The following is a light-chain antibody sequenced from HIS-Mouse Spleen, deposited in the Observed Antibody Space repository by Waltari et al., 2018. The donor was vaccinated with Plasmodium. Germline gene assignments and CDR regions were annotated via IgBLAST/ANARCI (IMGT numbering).Light chain of an antibody. Sequence: SYELTQPPSVSVSPGQTARITCSGDGLPKHYAYWYQQKSGQAPVLVIYEDSKRPSGIPERFSGSSSGTMATLTISGAQVEDEADYYCYSTDSSGNHRVFGGGTKLTVL. CDR1: GLPKHY. CDR2: EDS. CDR3: YSTDSSGNHRV. V-gene: IGLV3-10*01. J-gene: IGLJ3*02.